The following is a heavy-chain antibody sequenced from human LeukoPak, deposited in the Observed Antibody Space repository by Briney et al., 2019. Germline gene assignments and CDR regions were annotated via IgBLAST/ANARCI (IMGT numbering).Heavy chain of an antibody. Sequence: SETLSLTCAVYGGSFSGYYWSWIRQPPGKGLEWIGEINHNGSTNYNPSLKSRVTISVDTSKNQFSLKLSSVTAADTAVYYCARLDDRAARIAVGRSSTWSSRRGFDYWGQGTLVTVSS. D-gene: IGHD6-13*01. CDR1: GGSFSGYY. J-gene: IGHJ4*02. CDR2: INHNGST. CDR3: ARLDDRAARIAVGRSSTWSSRRGFDY. V-gene: IGHV4-34*01.